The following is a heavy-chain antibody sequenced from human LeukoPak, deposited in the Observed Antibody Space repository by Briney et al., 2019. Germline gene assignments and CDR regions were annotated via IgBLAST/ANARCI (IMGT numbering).Heavy chain of an antibody. CDR3: ARAKGAYNSESFDY. D-gene: IGHD5-24*01. V-gene: IGHV3-53*01. Sequence: GGSLRLSCAASGFTVSSKYMIWVRQAPGKGLEWVSSIYSAGSTYYADSVKGRFTISRDNSKNTLYLQMNSLRAEDTAVYYCARAKGAYNSESFDYWGQGTLVTVSS. J-gene: IGHJ4*02. CDR2: IYSAGST. CDR1: GFTVSSKY.